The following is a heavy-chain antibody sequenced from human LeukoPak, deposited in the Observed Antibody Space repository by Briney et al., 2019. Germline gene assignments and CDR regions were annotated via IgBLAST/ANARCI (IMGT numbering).Heavy chain of an antibody. V-gene: IGHV3-23*01. Sequence: GGSLRLSCAASGFTFSSYAMSWVRQAPGKGREGVSAISGSGGSTYYADSVKGRFTISRENSKNTLYLQVNSLRAEDTAGYYCAVSLDFWGQGTLVTVSS. J-gene: IGHJ4*02. CDR1: GFTFSSYA. CDR3: AVSLDF. CDR2: ISGSGGST.